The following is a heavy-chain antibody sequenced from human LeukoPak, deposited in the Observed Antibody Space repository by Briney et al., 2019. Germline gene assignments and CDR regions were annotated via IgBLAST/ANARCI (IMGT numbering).Heavy chain of an antibody. CDR2: ISAYNGNT. J-gene: IGHJ6*03. CDR1: GYTFTSYG. CDR3: ARLYSSGWYPYYYYYMDV. D-gene: IGHD6-19*01. Sequence: VKVSCKASGYTFTSYGISWVRQAPGQGLEWMGWISAYNGNTNYAQKLQGRVTMTTDTSTSTAYMELRSLRSDDTAVYYCARLYSSGWYPYYYYYMDVWGKGTTVTVSS. V-gene: IGHV1-18*01.